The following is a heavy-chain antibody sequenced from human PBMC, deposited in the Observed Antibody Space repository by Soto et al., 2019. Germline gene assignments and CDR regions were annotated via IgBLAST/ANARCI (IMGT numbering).Heavy chain of an antibody. Sequence: GGSLRLSCAASGFTFYSYAMSWVRQAPGKGLEWVSTIGSVGGDTYYADSVKGRFTISRDDSKNTLLLQMNSLRAEDTAVYYCVKDRMAYNSVWDPFDIWGQGAMVTVSS. J-gene: IGHJ3*02. CDR3: VKDRMAYNSVWDPFDI. D-gene: IGHD1-20*01. V-gene: IGHV3-23*01. CDR1: GFTFYSYA. CDR2: IGSVGGDT.